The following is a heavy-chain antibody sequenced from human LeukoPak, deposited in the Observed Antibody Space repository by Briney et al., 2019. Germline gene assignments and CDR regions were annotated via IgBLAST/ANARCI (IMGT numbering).Heavy chain of an antibody. D-gene: IGHD2-21*02. J-gene: IGHJ3*01. CDR2: ISAYNGNT. CDR1: GYTFTNFG. Sequence: ASVKVSCKASGYTFTNFGISWVRQAPGQGLEWMGWISAYNGNTIYAQMLQGRVTMTTDTSTNTAYMELRRLRADDTAVYYCPRDLHIVVLTGNHEGFDVWGPGTKVTVSS. V-gene: IGHV1-18*01. CDR3: PRDLHIVVLTGNHEGFDV.